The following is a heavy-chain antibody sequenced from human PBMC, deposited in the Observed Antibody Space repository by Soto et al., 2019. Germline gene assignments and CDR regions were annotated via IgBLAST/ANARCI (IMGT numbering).Heavy chain of an antibody. Sequence: GESLKISCKASGYRFSSYWITWVRQLPGEGLEWMGRIDPDDSYTDYNPSLQGHVTISVDKSISTTYLQWSSLKASDTGMYYCARHALDYGGNSRLYYYYYGMDVWGQGTTVTVSS. CDR1: GYRFSSYW. V-gene: IGHV5-10-1*01. CDR3: ARHALDYGGNSRLYYYYYGMDV. D-gene: IGHD4-17*01. CDR2: IDPDDSYT. J-gene: IGHJ6*02.